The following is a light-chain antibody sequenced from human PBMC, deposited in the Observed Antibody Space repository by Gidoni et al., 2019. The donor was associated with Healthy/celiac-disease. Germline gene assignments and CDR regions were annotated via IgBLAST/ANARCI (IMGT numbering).Light chain of an antibody. J-gene: IGKJ5*01. CDR3: QQYDYLPIT. CDR1: QDISNY. V-gene: IGKV1-33*01. Sequence: IKMTQSPSSTSASVGDRVTITCTASQDISNYLNWYQQKPGKAPQLLIYDASNLETGVPSRCSGSGSVTDFPFTISSLQPEDIATYYCQQYDYLPITFGQXTRLEIK. CDR2: DAS.